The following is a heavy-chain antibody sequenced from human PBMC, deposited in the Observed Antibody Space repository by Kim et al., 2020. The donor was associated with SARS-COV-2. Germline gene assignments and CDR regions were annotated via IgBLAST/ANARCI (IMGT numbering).Heavy chain of an antibody. D-gene: IGHD3-10*01. CDR3: AKGLWFGIDY. Sequence: GGSLRLSCAASGFTFSSHGMHRVRQAPGKGLEWVAVISYDGSNKYYGDSVKGRFTISRDNSKNTLYLQMNSLRTEDTAVYYCAKGLWFGIDYWGQGTLVTVSS. V-gene: IGHV3-30*18. CDR1: GFTFSSHG. J-gene: IGHJ4*02. CDR2: ISYDGSNK.